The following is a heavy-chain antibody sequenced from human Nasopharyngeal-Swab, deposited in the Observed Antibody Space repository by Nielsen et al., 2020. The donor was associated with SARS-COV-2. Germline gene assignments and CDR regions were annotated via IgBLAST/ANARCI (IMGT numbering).Heavy chain of an antibody. J-gene: IGHJ4*02. CDR3: ARDHDFLTGYFVDY. D-gene: IGHD3-9*01. CDR1: GFTFSTYG. V-gene: IGHV3-30*03. CDR2: ISYDGSNK. Sequence: GGSLRLSCAASGFTFSTYGMHWVRQAPGKGLEWVAVISYDGSNKYYADSVKGRFTISRDNSKNTLYLQMNSLRAEDTAVYYCARDHDFLTGYFVDYWGQGTLVTVSS.